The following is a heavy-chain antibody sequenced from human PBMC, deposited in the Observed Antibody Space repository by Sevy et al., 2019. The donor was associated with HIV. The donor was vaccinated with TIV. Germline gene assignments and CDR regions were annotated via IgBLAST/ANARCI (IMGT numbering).Heavy chain of an antibody. CDR3: ASPQFGYNSGLXSSFDY. Sequence: GGSLRLSCAASRFSFSVYAMHWVRQDPGRGLEWVAVISHDGSEKFYADSVKGRFTVSRDNSKNMLYLQMNSLRPDDTALYYCASPQFGYNSGLXSSFDYXXXGTPVTVSS. J-gene: IGHJ4*01. CDR2: ISHDGSEK. V-gene: IGHV3-30*04. D-gene: IGHD5-18*01. CDR1: RFSFSVYA.